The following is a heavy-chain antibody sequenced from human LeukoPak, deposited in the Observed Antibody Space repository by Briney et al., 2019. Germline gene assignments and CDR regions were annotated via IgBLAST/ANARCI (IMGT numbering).Heavy chain of an antibody. CDR2: FYSGGAT. J-gene: IGHJ4*02. V-gene: IGHV3-66*01. Sequence: PGGSLRLFCAASGLTVRSTYMSWVREAPGKGLGWVSVFYSGGATYYADSVRGRFTSSRDNSKNSIYLQRHSLRAEDTAVYYCAACGDGYNYFDYWGQGILVTVSS. D-gene: IGHD5-24*01. CDR3: AACGDGYNYFDY. CDR1: GLTVRSTY.